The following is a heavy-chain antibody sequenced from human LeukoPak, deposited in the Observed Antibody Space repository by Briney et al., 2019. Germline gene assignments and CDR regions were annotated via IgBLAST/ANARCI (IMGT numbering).Heavy chain of an antibody. Sequence: KSSETLSLTCTVSGGSISSYYWSWIRQPPGKGLEWIGYIYYSGSTNYNPSLKSRVTISVDTSKNQFSLKLSSVTAADTAVYYCARGDYRAYNWFDPWGQGTLVTVSS. V-gene: IGHV4-59*08. CDR1: GGSISSYY. D-gene: IGHD4-11*01. CDR2: IYYSGST. CDR3: ARGDYRAYNWFDP. J-gene: IGHJ5*02.